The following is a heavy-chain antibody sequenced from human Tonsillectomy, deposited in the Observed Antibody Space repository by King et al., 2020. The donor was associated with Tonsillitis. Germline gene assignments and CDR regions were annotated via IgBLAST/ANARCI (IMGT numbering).Heavy chain of an antibody. Sequence: VQLVESGGGLVKPGGSLRLSCAASGFTFSSYSMDWVRQAPGKGLEWVSSISSSSAYIYCADSVKGRFAISRDNAKNSLYLQMNSLRAEDTAMYYCARRADSGYEDCWGQGTLVTVSS. CDR1: GFTFSSYS. D-gene: IGHD5-12*01. V-gene: IGHV3-21*01. CDR2: ISSSSAYI. CDR3: ARRADSGYEDC. J-gene: IGHJ4*02.